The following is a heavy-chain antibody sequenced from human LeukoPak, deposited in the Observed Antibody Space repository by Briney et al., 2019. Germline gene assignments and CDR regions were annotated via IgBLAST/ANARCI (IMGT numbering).Heavy chain of an antibody. D-gene: IGHD2-2*01. CDR1: GYTFTSYD. CDR2: MNPNSGNT. CDR3: ARKGNIVVVPAAPSYYYGMDV. J-gene: IGHJ6*02. V-gene: IGHV1-8*01. Sequence: ASVKVSCKASGYTFTSYDINWVRQATGQGLEWMGWMNPNSGNTGYAQKFQGRVTMTRNTSMSTAYMELSSLRSEDTAVYYCARKGNIVVVPAAPSYYYGMDVWGQGTTVTVSS.